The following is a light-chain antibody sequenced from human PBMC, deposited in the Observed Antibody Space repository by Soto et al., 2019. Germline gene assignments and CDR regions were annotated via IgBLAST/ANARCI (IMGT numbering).Light chain of an antibody. J-gene: IGKJ1*01. CDR1: QSVSSNY. Sequence: IVLTQSLGTLSLSPGERATLSCRASQSVSSNYLAWYQQKPGQAPRLLIYGASTRATGVPDRFSGSGSGTDFTLTISRLEPEDFAVYHCQQYGSLSWTFGQGTKVEIK. V-gene: IGKV3-20*01. CDR3: QQYGSLSWT. CDR2: GAS.